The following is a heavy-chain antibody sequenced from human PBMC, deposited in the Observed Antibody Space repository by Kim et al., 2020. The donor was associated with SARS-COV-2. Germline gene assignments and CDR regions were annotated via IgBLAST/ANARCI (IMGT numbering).Heavy chain of an antibody. CDR1: GFNFINHV. Sequence: GGSLRHSCAASGFNFINHVMTWVRQAPGKGLEWVSDISANGGSTNYADSVKGRFTISRDNSRNTLYLQMTNLRAEDTAFYYCVRAFSADSWGQGTLVTVS. V-gene: IGHV3-23*01. CDR2: ISANGGST. D-gene: IGHD6-25*01. CDR3: VRAFSADS. J-gene: IGHJ4*02.